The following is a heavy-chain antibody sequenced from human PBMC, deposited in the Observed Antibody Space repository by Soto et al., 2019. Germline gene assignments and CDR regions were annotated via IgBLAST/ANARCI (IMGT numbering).Heavy chain of an antibody. CDR1: GFSLSTSGVG. V-gene: IGHV2-5*02. CDR2: IYWDDDK. CDR3: AHMSIHLGGMDV. Sequence: QITLKESGPTLVKPTQTLTLTCTFSGFSLSTSGVGVGWIRQPPGKALEWLALIYWDDDKRYSPSLKSRLTIIKAXSKNQVVLTMTNMDPVDTATYYCAHMSIHLGGMDVWGQGTTVTVSS. J-gene: IGHJ6*02. D-gene: IGHD6-6*01.